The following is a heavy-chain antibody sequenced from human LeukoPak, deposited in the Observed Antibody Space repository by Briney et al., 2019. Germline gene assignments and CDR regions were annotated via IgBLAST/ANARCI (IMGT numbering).Heavy chain of an antibody. D-gene: IGHD2/OR15-2a*01. V-gene: IGHV4-34*01. Sequence: SETLSLTCAVYGGSFSGYYWSWIRQPPGKGLEWIGEINHSGSTNYNPSLKSRVTISVDTSKNQFSLKLSSVTAADTAVYYCARAGYGTFRIFDLWGRGTPVTVSS. CDR1: GGSFSGYY. CDR2: INHSGST. CDR3: ARAGYGTFRIFDL. J-gene: IGHJ2*01.